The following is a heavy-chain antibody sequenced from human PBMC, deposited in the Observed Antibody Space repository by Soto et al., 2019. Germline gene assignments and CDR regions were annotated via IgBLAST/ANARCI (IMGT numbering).Heavy chain of an antibody. Sequence: ASVKVSCKASGYTFTSYGISWVRQAPGQGLEWMGWISAYNGNTKYAQKLQGRVTITRDTSTSTAYMELSSLRSEDTAVYYCARDLRDTAMAYYYDGMDVWGQGTTVTVSS. CDR3: ARDLRDTAMAYYYDGMDV. CDR2: ISAYNGNT. J-gene: IGHJ6*02. CDR1: GYTFTSYG. V-gene: IGHV1-18*01. D-gene: IGHD5-18*01.